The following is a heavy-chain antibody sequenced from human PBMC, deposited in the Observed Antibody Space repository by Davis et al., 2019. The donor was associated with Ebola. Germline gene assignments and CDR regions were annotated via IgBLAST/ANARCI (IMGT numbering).Heavy chain of an antibody. CDR1: GFPFSVYF. CDR2: SRNKENRYST. Sequence: PGGSLRLSCAASGFPFSVYFMDWVRLPPGKGLEWVGLSRNKENRYSTEYAASVKGRFTISRDDSKNLLYLEMNSLRTEDTAVYYCVTENWYRFESWGQGTLVTVSS. V-gene: IGHV3-72*01. D-gene: IGHD1/OR15-1a*01. J-gene: IGHJ4*02. CDR3: VTENWYRFES.